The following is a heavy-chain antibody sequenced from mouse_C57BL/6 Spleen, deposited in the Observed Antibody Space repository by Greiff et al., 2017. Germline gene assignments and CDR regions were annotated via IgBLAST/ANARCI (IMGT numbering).Heavy chain of an antibody. V-gene: IGHV5-16*01. D-gene: IGHD1-1*01. J-gene: IGHJ2*01. Sequence: DVKLVESEGGLVQPGSSMKLSCTASGFTFSDYYMAWVRQVPEKGLEWVANINYDGSSTYYLDSLKSRFIISRDNAKNILYLQMSSLKSEDTATYYCARVPNYYGSSPYYFGYWGQGTTLTVSS. CDR2: INYDGSST. CDR1: GFTFSDYY. CDR3: ARVPNYYGSSPYYFGY.